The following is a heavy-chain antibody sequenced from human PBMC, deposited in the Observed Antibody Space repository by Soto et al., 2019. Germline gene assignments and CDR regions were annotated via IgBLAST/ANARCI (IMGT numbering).Heavy chain of an antibody. J-gene: IGHJ4*02. D-gene: IGHD4-4*01. CDR1: GYSFTNYW. CDR3: ARRGYNNYDLDS. V-gene: IGHV5-51*01. Sequence: PGESMKISCKGFGYSFTNYWIGWVRQMPGKGLEWMGIIYPGDSDTTYSPSFQGQVTISADKSLNTAYLQWSSLKASDTAMYYCARRGYNNYDLDSWGQGTLVTVYS. CDR2: IYPGDSDT.